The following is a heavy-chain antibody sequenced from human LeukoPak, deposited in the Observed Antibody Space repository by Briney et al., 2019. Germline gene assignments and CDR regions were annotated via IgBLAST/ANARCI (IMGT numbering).Heavy chain of an antibody. CDR2: IYSCGST. Sequence: SETLSLTCTVSGGSISSGSSYWSWGRQPAGKGLEWIGRIYSCGSTNYNPSLKSRVTISVDTSKNQFSLKLSSVTAADTAVYYCARDFMSLWGRGTLVTVSS. V-gene: IGHV4-61*02. J-gene: IGHJ2*01. CDR3: ARDFMSL. CDR1: GGSISSGSSY.